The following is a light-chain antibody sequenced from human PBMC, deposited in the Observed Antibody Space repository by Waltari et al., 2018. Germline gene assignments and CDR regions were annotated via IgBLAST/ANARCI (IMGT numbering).Light chain of an antibody. CDR2: SAS. CDR3: QQSYSLPYT. CDR1: QSIRSH. J-gene: IGKJ2*01. V-gene: IGKV1-39*01. Sequence: DIRLTQSPSSLSASVGDRLTITCRASQSIRSHLNWYQQQPGRAPKLLMFSASTLKSGVPSSFSGSGSGTDFTLTISSVQPEDFATYFCQQSYSLPYTFGQGTKLEIK.